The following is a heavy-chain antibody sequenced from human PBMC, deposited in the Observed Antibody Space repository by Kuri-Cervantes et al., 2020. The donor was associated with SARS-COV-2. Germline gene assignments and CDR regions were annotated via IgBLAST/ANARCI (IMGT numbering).Heavy chain of an antibody. V-gene: IGHV3-7*01. CDR2: IKQDGSGK. D-gene: IGHD3-3*01. J-gene: IGHJ2*01. CDR1: GFTFSSYG. CDR3: ARDAHMVRFLEWLLTFGYFDL. Sequence: GRSLRLSCAASGFTFSSYGMHWVRQAPGKGLEWVANIKQDGSGKYYVDSVKGRFTISRDNAKNSLYLQMNSLRAEDTAVYYCARDAHMVRFLEWLLTFGYFDLWGRGTLVTVSS.